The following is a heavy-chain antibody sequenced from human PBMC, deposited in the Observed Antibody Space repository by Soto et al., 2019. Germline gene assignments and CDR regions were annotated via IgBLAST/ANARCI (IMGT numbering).Heavy chain of an antibody. CDR3: ARGGRRSPGMDV. V-gene: IGHV4-31*03. Sequence: QVQLQESGPGLVKPSQTLSLTCTVSGGSISSGGYYWSWIRQHPGKGLEWIGYIYYSGSTYYNPSRKTRVTLAVDTSKNQVSLKLSSVTAADTAVYYCARGGRRSPGMDVWGQGTTVTVSS. CDR1: GGSISSGGYY. J-gene: IGHJ6*02. CDR2: IYYSGST.